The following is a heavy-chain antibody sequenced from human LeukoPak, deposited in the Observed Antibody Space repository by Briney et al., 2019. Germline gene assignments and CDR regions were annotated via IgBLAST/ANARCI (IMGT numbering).Heavy chain of an antibody. J-gene: IGHJ4*02. CDR3: AKVLVLVSANRYYFDY. V-gene: IGHV3-23*01. CDR2: ISGSGNST. Sequence: PGGSLRLSCAASGLTFSGSAMSWVRQAPGKGLEWVSLISGSGNSTYYADSVKGRFTISRDNSNIMLYLQMNSLRAEDTAIYYCAKVLVLVSANRYYFDYWGQGTLVTVSS. D-gene: IGHD2-15*01. CDR1: GLTFSGSA.